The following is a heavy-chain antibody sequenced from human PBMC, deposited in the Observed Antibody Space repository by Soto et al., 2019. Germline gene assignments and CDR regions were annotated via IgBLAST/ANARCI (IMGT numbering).Heavy chain of an antibody. D-gene: IGHD3-10*01. CDR2: MNPNSGNT. Sequence: QVQLLQSGAEVKKPGASVKVSCKASGYTFPSYNINWVRQATGQGPEWMGWMNPNSGNTGYAQKFQGRVTMTMHSSISTAYMELSSLRSEDTAVYYCAREDFYGSGSYGYWGQGTLVTVSS. J-gene: IGHJ4*02. CDR1: GYTFPSYN. CDR3: AREDFYGSGSYGY. V-gene: IGHV1-8*01.